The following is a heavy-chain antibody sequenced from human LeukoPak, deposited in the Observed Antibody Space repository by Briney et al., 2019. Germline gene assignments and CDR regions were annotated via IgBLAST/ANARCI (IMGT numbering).Heavy chain of an antibody. CDR2: IYYSGST. CDR3: ASLRVAGYKPLDY. V-gene: IGHV4-59*01. J-gene: IGHJ4*02. Sequence: SETLSLTCTVSGGSISSYYCSWIRQPPGKGLEWIGYIYYSGSTNYNPSLKSRVTISVDTSKNQFSLKLSSVTAADTAVYYCASLRVAGYKPLDYWGQGTLVTVSS. D-gene: IGHD5-24*01. CDR1: GGSISSYY.